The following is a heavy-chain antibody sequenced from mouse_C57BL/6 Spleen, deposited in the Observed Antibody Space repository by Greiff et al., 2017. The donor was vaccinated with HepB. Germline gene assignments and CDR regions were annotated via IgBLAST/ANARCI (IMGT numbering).Heavy chain of an antibody. D-gene: IGHD4-1*01. CDR1: GYSFSSSW. Sequence: VPLLQSGPALVKPGASVKISCKASGYSFSSSWLHWVKQRPGKGLEWIGRIYPGDGATNYNGKFKGKATLTADKSSSTAYMQLSSLTSEDSAVYYCARNWDDWYFDVWGTGTTVTVSS. J-gene: IGHJ1*03. V-gene: IGHV1-82*01. CDR3: ARNWDDWYFDV. CDR2: IYPGDGAT.